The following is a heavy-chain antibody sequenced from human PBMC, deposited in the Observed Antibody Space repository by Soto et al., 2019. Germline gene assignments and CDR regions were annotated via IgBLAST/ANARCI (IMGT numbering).Heavy chain of an antibody. J-gene: IGHJ4*02. CDR2: ISTYNGNT. CDR3: ALTCPGAACYLGY. CDR1: GYTFSSHG. D-gene: IGHD2-8*02. Sequence: QVQLVQSGAEVKKPGASVKVSCKASGYTFSSHGINWVRQAPGQGLEWMGWISTYNGNTNYAEELQGRVTMTKDTATTRVYMELRGVRSDGSAQNYCALTCPGAACYLGYWGQGTLVTVCS. V-gene: IGHV1-18*01.